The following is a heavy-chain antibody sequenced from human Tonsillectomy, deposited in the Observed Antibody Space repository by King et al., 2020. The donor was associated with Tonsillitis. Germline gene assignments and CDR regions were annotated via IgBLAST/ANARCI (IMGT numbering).Heavy chain of an antibody. CDR3: ATARFGESPYFDY. V-gene: IGHV4-59*01. CDR2: IYYSGST. J-gene: IGHJ4*02. CDR1: GASISSYY. Sequence: QLQESGPGLVKPSETLSLTCTVSGASISSYYWNWIRQPPGKGLGWSGYIYYSGSTNYNPSLKSRVTMSVDTSKNQFSLKLSSVTAADTAVYYCATARFGESPYFDYWGRGTLVTVSS. D-gene: IGHD3-10*01.